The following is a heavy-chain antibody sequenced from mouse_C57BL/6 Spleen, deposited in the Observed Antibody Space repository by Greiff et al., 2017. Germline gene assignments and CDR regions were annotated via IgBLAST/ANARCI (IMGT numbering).Heavy chain of an antibody. V-gene: IGHV5-9-1*02. J-gene: IGHJ4*01. CDR2: ISSGGDYI. D-gene: IGHD1-1*01. Sequence: EVKLLESGEGLVKPGGSLKLSCAASGFTFSSYAMSWVRQTPEKRLEWVAYISSGGDYIYYADTVKGRFTISRDNARNTLYLQMSSLKSEDTTMYYCTRDGATVVATRAMDYWGQGTSVTVAS. CDR3: TRDGATVVATRAMDY. CDR1: GFTFSSYA.